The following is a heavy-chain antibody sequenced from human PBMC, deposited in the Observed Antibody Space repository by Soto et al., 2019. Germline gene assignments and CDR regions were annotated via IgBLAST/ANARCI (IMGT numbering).Heavy chain of an antibody. CDR2: IIPIFGTA. Sequence: QVQQVQSGAEVKKPGSSVKVSCKASGGTFSSYAISWVRQAPGQGLEWMGGIIPIFGTANYAQKFQGRVTITADESTSTAYMELSSLRSEATTVYYCARDMTYYYDSSGYFNDAFVIWGQGTMVTVSS. D-gene: IGHD3-22*01. J-gene: IGHJ3*02. CDR3: ARDMTYYYDSSGYFNDAFVI. V-gene: IGHV1-69*01. CDR1: GGTFSSYA.